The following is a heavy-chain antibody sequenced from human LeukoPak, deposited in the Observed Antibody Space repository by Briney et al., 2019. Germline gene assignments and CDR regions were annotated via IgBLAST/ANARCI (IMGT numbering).Heavy chain of an antibody. V-gene: IGHV1-2*02. CDR1: GYTFTGYY. D-gene: IGHD2-2*02. J-gene: IGHJ5*02. Sequence: ASVKVSCKASGYTFTGYYMHWVRQAPGQGLEWMGWINPNSGGTNYAQKFQGRVTMTRDTSISTAYMELSSVTAADTAVYYCAKLRPAAIGIDPWGQGTLVTVSS. CDR2: INPNSGGT. CDR3: AKLRPAAIGIDP.